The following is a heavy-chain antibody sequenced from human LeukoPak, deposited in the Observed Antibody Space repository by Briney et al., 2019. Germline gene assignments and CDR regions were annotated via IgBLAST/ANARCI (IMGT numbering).Heavy chain of an antibody. CDR1: GGSISSGGYY. V-gene: IGHV4-31*03. J-gene: IGHJ6*02. CDR2: IYYSGST. D-gene: IGHD3-22*01. Sequence: SETLSLTCTVSGGSISSGGYYWSWIRQHPGKGLEWIGYIYYSGSTYYNPSLKSRVTISVDTSKNQFSLKLSSVTAADTAVHYCARERYYYDSSGYLNYYYYYGMDVWGQGTTVTVSS. CDR3: ARERYYYDSSGYLNYYYYYGMDV.